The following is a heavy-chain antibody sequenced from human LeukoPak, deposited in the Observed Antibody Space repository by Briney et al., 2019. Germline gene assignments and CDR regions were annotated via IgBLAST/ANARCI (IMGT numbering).Heavy chain of an antibody. Sequence: PGGSLRLSCAASGFTFSSYWMHWVRHAPGKGLVWVSRINSDGSSTSYADSVKGRFTISRDNAKNTLYLQMNSLRAEDTAVYYCARGGDGYNPSPFDYWGQGTLVTVSS. CDR1: GFTFSSYW. CDR3: ARGGDGYNPSPFDY. V-gene: IGHV3-74*01. CDR2: INSDGSST. D-gene: IGHD5-24*01. J-gene: IGHJ4*02.